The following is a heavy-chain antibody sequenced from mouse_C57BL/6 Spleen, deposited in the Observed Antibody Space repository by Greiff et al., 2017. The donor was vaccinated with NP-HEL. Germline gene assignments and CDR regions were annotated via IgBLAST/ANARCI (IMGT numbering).Heavy chain of an antibody. V-gene: IGHV1-19*01. CDR1: GYTFTDYY. CDR3: AESPFTTPYYFDY. CDR2: INPYNGGT. Sequence: VQLQQSGPVLVKPGASVKMSCKASGYTFTDYYMNWVKQSHGKSLEWIGVINPYNGGTSYNQKFKGKATLTVDKSSSTAYMELNSLTSEDSAVYYCAESPFTTPYYFDYWGQGTTLTVSS. D-gene: IGHD1-1*01. J-gene: IGHJ2*01.